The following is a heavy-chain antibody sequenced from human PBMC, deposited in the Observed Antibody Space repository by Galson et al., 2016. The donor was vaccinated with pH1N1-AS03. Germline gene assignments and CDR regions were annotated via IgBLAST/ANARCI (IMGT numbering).Heavy chain of an antibody. D-gene: IGHD4-11*01. CDR3: ARDYIDKFCTDY. Sequence: SLRLSCAASGFNVSSKYMSWVRQTPGKGLEWVSVLYSGGSTYYADSVKGRCTVSRDNSRNTVHLQMDSLENEDTAVYYCARDYIDKFCTDYWGQGTLVTVSS. CDR1: GFNVSSKY. V-gene: IGHV3-66*02. J-gene: IGHJ4*02. CDR2: LYSGGST.